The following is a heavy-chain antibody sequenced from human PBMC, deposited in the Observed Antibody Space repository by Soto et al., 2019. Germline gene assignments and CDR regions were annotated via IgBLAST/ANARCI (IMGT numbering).Heavy chain of an antibody. CDR1: GGSFSGYY. D-gene: IGHD2-21*02. CDR2: INHSGST. CDR3: ARVKAVVTRAWFDP. V-gene: IGHV4-34*01. Sequence: QVQLQQWGAGLLKPSETLSLTCAVYGGSFSGYYWSWIRQPPGKGLAWIGEINHSGSTNYNPSLKSRVTISVDTSKNPFSLKLSSVTAADTAVYYCARVKAVVTRAWFDPWGQGTLVTVSS. J-gene: IGHJ5*02.